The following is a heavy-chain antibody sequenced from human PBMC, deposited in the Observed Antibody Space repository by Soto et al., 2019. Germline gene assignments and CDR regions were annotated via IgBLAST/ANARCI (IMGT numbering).Heavy chain of an antibody. CDR2: ISYDGSNK. CDR1: GFTFSRYG. Sequence: GGALRLSCAASGFTFSRYGMHWVRQDPGKGLEWVAVISYDGSNKYYADSVKGRFTISRDNSKNTLYLQMNSLRAEDTAVYYCAKDVDIVYLNYYMDVWGKGTTVTVSS. CDR3: AKDVDIVYLNYYMDV. D-gene: IGHD2-15*01. V-gene: IGHV3-30*18. J-gene: IGHJ6*03.